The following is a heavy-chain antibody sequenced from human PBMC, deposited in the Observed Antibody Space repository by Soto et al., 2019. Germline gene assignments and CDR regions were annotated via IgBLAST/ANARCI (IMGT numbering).Heavy chain of an antibody. CDR1: GFTFNPYD. Sequence: GGSLRLSCAASGFTFNPYDMHWVRQVTGQCLEWFSGICKSGYTHXPGSAKGRXXVSRENAKNSFXLQINXLTSEDTAVYYCARDPSGWGMDVWAQGTTVTVSS. CDR2: ICKSGYT. CDR3: ARDPSGWGMDV. D-gene: IGHD2-15*01. J-gene: IGHJ6*02. V-gene: IGHV3-13*01.